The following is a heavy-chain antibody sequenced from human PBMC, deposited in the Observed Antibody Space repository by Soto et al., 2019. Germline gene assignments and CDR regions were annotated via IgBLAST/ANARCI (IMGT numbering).Heavy chain of an antibody. V-gene: IGHV1-69*01. CDR2: FVPLFGTT. CDR3: ATHGLGVSSPPYFDN. J-gene: IGHJ4*02. CDR1: GGTFSGYV. D-gene: IGHD3-16*01. Sequence: QLGQSGSEVKKPGSSVKVSCQASGGTFSGYVVTWVRQAPGQGLEWMGEFVPLFGTTNYAQRFSGRITITAEDSTSTAYMELRHLRSDDTAVYYCATHGLGVSSPPYFDNWGQGTLVTVSS.